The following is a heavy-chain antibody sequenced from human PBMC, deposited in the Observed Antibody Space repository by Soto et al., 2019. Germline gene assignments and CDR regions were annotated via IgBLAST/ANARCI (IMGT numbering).Heavy chain of an antibody. D-gene: IGHD5-12*01. CDR2: INAGNGDT. V-gene: IGHV1-3*01. Sequence: ASVKVSCKASGYTFTNSAIHWVRQAPGQSLEWMGWINAGNGDTEYSQKFQGRVTFTRDTSASTVYMELSSLRSEDTAVYYCVRYSGFDYFFVYWGQGTLVTVSS. CDR3: VRYSGFDYFFVY. CDR1: GYTFTNSA. J-gene: IGHJ4*02.